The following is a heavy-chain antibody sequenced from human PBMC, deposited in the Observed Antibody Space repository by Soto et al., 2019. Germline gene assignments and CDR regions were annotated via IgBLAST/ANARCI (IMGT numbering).Heavy chain of an antibody. CDR2: IYYSGST. CDR3: ASWTMGENFDY. CDR1: GGSISSYY. D-gene: IGHD3-10*01. Sequence: QVQLQESGPGLVKPSETLSLTCTVSGGSISSYYWSWIRQPPGKGLEWLGYIYYSGSTNYNPFLKSRVTISVDTSKNQFAPKLSSLTAADTAVYYCASWTMGENFDYWGQGTLVTVSS. V-gene: IGHV4-59*01. J-gene: IGHJ4*02.